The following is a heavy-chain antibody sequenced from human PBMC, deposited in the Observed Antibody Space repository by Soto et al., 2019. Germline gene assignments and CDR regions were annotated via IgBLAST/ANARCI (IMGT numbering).Heavy chain of an antibody. V-gene: IGHV4-39*01. CDR1: GGSISSSSYY. CDR2: IYYSGST. CDR3: ARGQRYYDILTGYDGYYYMDV. Sequence: SESLSLTCTVSGGSISSSSYYWGWIRQPPGKGLEWIGSIYYSGSTYYNPSLKSRVTISVDTSKNQFSLKLSSVTAADTAVYYRARGQRYYDILTGYDGYYYMDVWGKGTTVPVSS. D-gene: IGHD3-9*01. J-gene: IGHJ6*03.